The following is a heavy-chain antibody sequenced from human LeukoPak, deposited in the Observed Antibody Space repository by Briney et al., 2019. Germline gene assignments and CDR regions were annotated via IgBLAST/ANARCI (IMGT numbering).Heavy chain of an antibody. CDR3: ARGSGYPYYYYYMDV. J-gene: IGHJ6*03. Sequence: SETLSLTCTVSGGSIGSGSYYWSWIRQPAGKGLEWIGRIYTSGSTNYNPSLKSRVTISVDTSKNQLSLKLSSVTAADTAVYYCARGSGYPYYYYYMDVWGKGTTVTVSS. D-gene: IGHD3-22*01. V-gene: IGHV4-61*02. CDR1: GGSIGSGSYY. CDR2: IYTSGST.